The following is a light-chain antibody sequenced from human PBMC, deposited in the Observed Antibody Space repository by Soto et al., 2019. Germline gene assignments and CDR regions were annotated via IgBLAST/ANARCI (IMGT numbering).Light chain of an antibody. CDR1: QSLLHSNGYNY. CDR2: LGS. V-gene: IGKV2-28*01. J-gene: IGKJ2*01. Sequence: DIVMTQSPLSLPVTPGEPASISCRSSQSLLHSNGYNYLDWYLQKPGQSPQLLLYLGSHRASGVPDRFSGSGSGTDFTLQISRVEAEDVGVYYCMQALQTPYTFGQGTKLEIK. CDR3: MQALQTPYT.